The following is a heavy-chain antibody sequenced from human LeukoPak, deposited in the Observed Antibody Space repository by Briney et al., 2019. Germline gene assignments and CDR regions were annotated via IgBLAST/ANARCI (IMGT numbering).Heavy chain of an antibody. CDR1: GFTFSSYW. J-gene: IGHJ4*02. Sequence: GGSLRLSCAASGFTFSSYWMNWARQAPGKGLEWMASINHNGNVNYYVDSVKGRFTISRDNAKNSLYLQMNSLRAEDTAVYYCARDRGYSYGYDYWGQGTLVTVSS. CDR3: ARDRGYSYGYDY. CDR2: INHNGNVN. V-gene: IGHV3-7*01. D-gene: IGHD5-18*01.